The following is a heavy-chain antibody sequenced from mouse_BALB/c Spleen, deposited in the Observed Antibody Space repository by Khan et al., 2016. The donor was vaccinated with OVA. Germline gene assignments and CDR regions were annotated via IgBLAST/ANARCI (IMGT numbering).Heavy chain of an antibody. CDR3: SRLGCWLTY. Sequence: QVQLKESGAELVRPGSSVKISCKASGYAFSSYWMNWVKQRPGQGLEWIGQIYPGDGNTHYNGNFKGKATLTADKSSSTAYMQLSSLTSDDSAVYFVSRLGCWLTYWGQGTLVTVSS. J-gene: IGHJ3*01. V-gene: IGHV1-80*01. CDR2: IYPGDGNT. CDR1: GYAFSSYW. D-gene: IGHD2-14*01.